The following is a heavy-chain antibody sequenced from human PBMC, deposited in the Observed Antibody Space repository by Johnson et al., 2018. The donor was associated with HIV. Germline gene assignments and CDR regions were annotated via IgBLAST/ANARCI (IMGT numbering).Heavy chain of an antibody. CDR3: ARVSSSSLGAFDI. CDR1: GFTFSSYA. V-gene: IGHV3-30*04. Sequence: QVQLVESGGGVVQPGRSLRLSCAASGFTFSSYAMHWVRQAPGKGLEWVAVISYDGSNKYYLDSVKGRFTISRDNSKNTLYLQMNSLRAEDTAVYYCARVSSSSLGAFDIWGQGTMVTVSS. CDR2: ISYDGSNK. J-gene: IGHJ3*02. D-gene: IGHD6-6*01.